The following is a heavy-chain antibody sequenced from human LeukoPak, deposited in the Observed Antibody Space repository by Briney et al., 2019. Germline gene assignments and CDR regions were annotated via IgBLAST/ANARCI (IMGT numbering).Heavy chain of an antibody. CDR3: ARAPWRGSYGRDY. D-gene: IGHD1-26*01. V-gene: IGHV1-2*02. CDR2: INPNSGGT. J-gene: IGHJ4*02. Sequence: ASVKVSCKASGYTFTGYYMHWVRQAPGQGPEWMGWINPNSGGTNYAQKFQGRVTMTRDTSISTAYMELSRLRSDDTAVYYCARAPWRGSYGRDYWGQGTLVTVSS. CDR1: GYTFTGYY.